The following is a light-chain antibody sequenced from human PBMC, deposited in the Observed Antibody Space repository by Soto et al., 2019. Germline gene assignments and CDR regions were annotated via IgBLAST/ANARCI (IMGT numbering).Light chain of an antibody. CDR1: SGHGNYV. CDR2: VKSDGSH. V-gene: IGLV4-69*02. J-gene: IGLJ2*01. CDR3: QTWDTGIVV. Sequence: QLVLTQSPSASASLGASVKLTCTLSSGHGNYVIAWHQQQPEKGPRFLMKVKSDGSHIKGDGIPDRFSGSSSGAERYLAISSLQSEDEADYYCQTWDTGIVVFGGGTKLTVL.